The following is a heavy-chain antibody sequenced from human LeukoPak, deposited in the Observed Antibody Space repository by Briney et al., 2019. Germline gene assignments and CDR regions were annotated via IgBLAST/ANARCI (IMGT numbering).Heavy chain of an antibody. CDR1: GGSISSYY. J-gene: IGHJ4*02. CDR2: INHSGST. Sequence: SETLSLTCTVSGGSISSYYWSWIRQTPGKGLEWIGEINHSGSTNYNPSLKSRVTISVDTSKNQFSLKLSSVTAADTAVYYCARGIRLLKWGQGTLVTVSS. V-gene: IGHV4-34*01. D-gene: IGHD3-3*01. CDR3: ARGIRLLK.